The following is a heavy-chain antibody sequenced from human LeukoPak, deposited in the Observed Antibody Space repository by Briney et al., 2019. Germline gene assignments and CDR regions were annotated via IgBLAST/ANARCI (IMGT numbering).Heavy chain of an antibody. CDR1: GFTFSSYE. CDR2: ISSSGSTI. J-gene: IGHJ4*02. V-gene: IGHV3-48*03. D-gene: IGHD6-6*01. Sequence: GGSLRLSCAASGFTFSSYEMNWVRQAPGKGLGWVSYISSSGSTIYYADSVKGRFTISRDNAKNSLYLQMNSLRAEDTAVYYCARDWEYSSDYWGQGTLVTVSS. CDR3: ARDWEYSSDY.